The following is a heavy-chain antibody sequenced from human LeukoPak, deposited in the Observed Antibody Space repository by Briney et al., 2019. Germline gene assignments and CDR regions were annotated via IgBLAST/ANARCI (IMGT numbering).Heavy chain of an antibody. Sequence: PGGSLGLSCAASGFTFSSYGMHWVRQAPGKGLEWVAVIWYDGSNKYYADSVKGRFTISRDNSKNTLYLQMNSLRAEDTAVYYCARAPLRVDYFDYWGQGTLVTVSS. CDR2: IWYDGSNK. CDR1: GFTFSSYG. CDR3: ARAPLRVDYFDY. D-gene: IGHD3-3*01. J-gene: IGHJ4*02. V-gene: IGHV3-33*01.